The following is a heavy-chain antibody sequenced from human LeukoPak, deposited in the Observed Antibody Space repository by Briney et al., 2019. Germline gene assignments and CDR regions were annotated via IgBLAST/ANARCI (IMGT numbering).Heavy chain of an antibody. Sequence: PGGSLRLSCAASGFTFDDYGLSWVRQAPGKGLEWVSTINWNGGSTGYADSVKGRFTISRDNAKNSLYLQMNSLRAEDTAAYYCARTKIAVAAPPRGPFDYWGQGTLVTVSS. CDR2: INWNGGST. CDR3: ARTKIAVAAPPRGPFDY. D-gene: IGHD6-19*01. V-gene: IGHV3-20*04. J-gene: IGHJ4*02. CDR1: GFTFDDYG.